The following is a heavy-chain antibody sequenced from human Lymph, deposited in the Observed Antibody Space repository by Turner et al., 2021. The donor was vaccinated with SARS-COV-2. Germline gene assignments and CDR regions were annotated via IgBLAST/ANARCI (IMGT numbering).Heavy chain of an antibody. CDR1: GFNVSSNY. V-gene: IGHV3-53*02. Sequence: EVQLVETGGGLIQPGGSLRLSCAASGFNVSSNYMSWVRQAPGKGLEWVSVIYSGGSTFYADSVRGRFTISRDNSKNTLYLQMNSLRAEDTAVYCCARDNPHDAFDIWGQGTMVTVSS. CDR2: IYSGGST. CDR3: ARDNPHDAFDI. J-gene: IGHJ3*02.